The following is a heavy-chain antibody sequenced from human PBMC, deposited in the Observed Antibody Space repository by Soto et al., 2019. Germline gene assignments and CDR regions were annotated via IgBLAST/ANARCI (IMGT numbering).Heavy chain of an antibody. D-gene: IGHD6-13*01. Sequence: GASVKVSCKASGYTFTGYYMHWVRQAPGQGPEWVGWINPNSGDTNYAQKFQGRVTMTRDTSISTAYMELSSLRSDDTAVYYCARQKFSSSWFFDYWGQGCLVTISS. CDR1: GYTFTGYY. CDR3: ARQKFSSSWFFDY. CDR2: INPNSGDT. J-gene: IGHJ4*02. V-gene: IGHV1-2*02.